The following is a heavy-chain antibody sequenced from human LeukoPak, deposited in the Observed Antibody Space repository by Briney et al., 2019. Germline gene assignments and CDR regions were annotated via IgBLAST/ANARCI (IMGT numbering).Heavy chain of an antibody. CDR2: INNSGST. D-gene: IGHD6-19*01. CDR3: ARGKGSGWTFDY. J-gene: IGHJ4*02. Sequence: SETLSRTGAGYGGSFSGYYWAWIGQPPGKGLEWIGEINNSGSTYSHPFLKSRVTISVDTSKNQYSLKLSSVNAADTAVYYCARGKGSGWTFDYWGQGTMVTVCS. CDR1: GGSFSGYY. V-gene: IGHV4-34*01.